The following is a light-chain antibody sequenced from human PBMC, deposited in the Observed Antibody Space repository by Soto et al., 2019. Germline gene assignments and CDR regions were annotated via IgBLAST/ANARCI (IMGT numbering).Light chain of an antibody. CDR3: CSYGGRVNLV. J-gene: IGLJ2*01. CDR2: GVT. V-gene: IGLV2-8*01. CDR1: GSDIGAYNF. Sequence: QSALAQPPSASGSPGQSVTISCTGSGSDIGAYNFVSWYQQHPGKAPKLMIFGVTERPSGVPDRFSGSKSGNTASLTVSGLQVEDEAEYYCCSYGGRVNLVFGGGTKLTVL.